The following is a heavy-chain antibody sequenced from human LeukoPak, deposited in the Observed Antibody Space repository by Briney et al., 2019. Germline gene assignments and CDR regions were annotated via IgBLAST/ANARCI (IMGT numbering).Heavy chain of an antibody. CDR3: ARGSIAGNDVYYYGMDV. J-gene: IGHJ6*02. CDR2: ISAYNGNT. CDR1: GYTFTSYG. D-gene: IGHD6-6*01. V-gene: IGHV1-18*01. Sequence: ASVKVSCKASGYTFTSYGISWVRQAPGQGLEWMGWISAYNGNTNYAQELQGRVTMTTDTSTSTAYMELRSLRSDDTAVYYCARGSIAGNDVYYYGMDVWGQGTTVTVSS.